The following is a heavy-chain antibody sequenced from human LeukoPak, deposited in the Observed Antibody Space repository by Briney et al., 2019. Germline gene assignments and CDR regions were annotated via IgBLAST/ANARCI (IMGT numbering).Heavy chain of an antibody. J-gene: IGHJ4*02. CDR1: GFTVSSNY. CDR2: IYSGGKT. CDR3: AKDDLYCSSTSCYTYFDY. Sequence: GGSLGLSCAASGFTVSSNYMSWVRQAPGKGLEWVSVIYSGGKTFYADSVKGRFTISRDNSKNTLYLQMNSLRAEDTAVYYCAKDDLYCSSTSCYTYFDYWGQGTLVTVSS. V-gene: IGHV3-53*01. D-gene: IGHD2-2*02.